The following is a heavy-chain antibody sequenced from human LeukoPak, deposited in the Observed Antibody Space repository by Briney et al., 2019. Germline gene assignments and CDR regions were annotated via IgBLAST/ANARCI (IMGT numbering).Heavy chain of an antibody. CDR3: ARERIRPSLGSDAFDI. CDR1: GVFISSYY. J-gene: IGHJ3*02. Sequence: PSETLSLTCTVSGVFISSYYWSWNRPPPGKGLEWIGYMYSSGSTNYTPSLKSRVTISGDTSKNQFSLKLTSVTAADTAVYYCARERIRPSLGSDAFDIWGQGTMVTLSS. CDR2: MYSSGST. V-gene: IGHV4-59*12. D-gene: IGHD3-3*02.